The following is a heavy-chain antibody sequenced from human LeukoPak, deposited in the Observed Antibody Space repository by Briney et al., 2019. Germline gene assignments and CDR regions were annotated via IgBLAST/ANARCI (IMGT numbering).Heavy chain of an antibody. CDR1: GFTFSSYS. CDR3: ASALEYYYDSSGSLYYFDY. J-gene: IGHJ4*02. Sequence: GGSLRLSCAASGFTFSSYSMNWVRQAPGRGLEWVSSISSSSSYIYYADSVKGRFTISRDNAKNSLYLQMNSLRAEDTAVYYCASALEYYYDSSGSLYYFDYWGQGTLVTVSS. D-gene: IGHD3-22*01. V-gene: IGHV3-21*01. CDR2: ISSSSSYI.